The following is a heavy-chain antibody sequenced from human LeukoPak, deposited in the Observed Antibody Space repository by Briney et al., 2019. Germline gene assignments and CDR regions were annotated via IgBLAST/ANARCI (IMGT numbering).Heavy chain of an antibody. CDR1: GFTFSIYG. Sequence: GGSLRLSCAASGFTFSIYGMHWVRQAPGKGLEWVAVISYDGSNKYYAHSVKGRFTISRDNPKNTLYLQMTSLRAEDTAVYYCAKDRHPYYYGLDVWGQGTTVTVSS. CDR2: ISYDGSNK. CDR3: AKDRHPYYYGLDV. D-gene: IGHD3-16*01. V-gene: IGHV3-30*18. J-gene: IGHJ6*02.